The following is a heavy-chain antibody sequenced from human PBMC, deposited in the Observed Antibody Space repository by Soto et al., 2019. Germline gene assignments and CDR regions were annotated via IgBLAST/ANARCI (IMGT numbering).Heavy chain of an antibody. V-gene: IGHV3-7*03. CDR3: ARDSLVATPYAGSGWYHYSGLDV. D-gene: IGHD5-12*01. Sequence: EVQLVESGGGLVQPGGSLRLSCAAAGFSFSSYWMSWVRQAPGKGLEWVANIKQDGSEKYYVDSVKGRFTISRDNAKNSLYLQMNSLRAEDTAVYYCARDSLVATPYAGSGWYHYSGLDVWGQGTTVTVSS. J-gene: IGHJ6*02. CDR1: GFSFSSYW. CDR2: IKQDGSEK.